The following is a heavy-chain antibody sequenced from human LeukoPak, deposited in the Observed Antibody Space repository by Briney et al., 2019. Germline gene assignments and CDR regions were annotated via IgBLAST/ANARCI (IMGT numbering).Heavy chain of an antibody. D-gene: IGHD3-22*01. CDR3: ARSGADSSGWATDS. J-gene: IGHJ4*02. CDR2: VYYSGST. CDR1: GGSISTYY. V-gene: IGHV4-59*12. Sequence: TSETLSLTCTVSGGSISTYYWNWIRQPPGKGLEWIGYVYYSGSTNYNPSLKSRVTLSVDTSKNQFSLKLSSVTAADTAVYYCARSGADSSGWATDSWGQGTLVTVSS.